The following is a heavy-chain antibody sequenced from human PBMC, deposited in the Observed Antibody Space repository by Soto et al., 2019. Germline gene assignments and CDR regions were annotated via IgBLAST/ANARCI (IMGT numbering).Heavy chain of an antibody. Sequence: QVPLVQSGAEVKNPGASVKVSCKASGYTFTRYGIGWARQAPGQGLEWMGWINTYNGNTNYAQNVPGTVTLXTXTSXSTAYMELRSLRSNATAIYYCAMVDVYVTPSPQDVWGQGTTVIVSS. CDR2: INTYNGNT. CDR3: AMVDVYVTPSPQDV. CDR1: GYTFTRYG. V-gene: IGHV1-18*01. J-gene: IGHJ6*02. D-gene: IGHD3-16*01.